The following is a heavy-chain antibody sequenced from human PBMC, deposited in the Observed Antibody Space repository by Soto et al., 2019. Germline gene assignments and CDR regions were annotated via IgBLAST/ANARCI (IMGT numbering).Heavy chain of an antibody. J-gene: IGHJ4*02. D-gene: IGHD5-18*01. Sequence: PSETLSLTCAVSGGSISSGGYSWSWIRQPPGKGLEWIGYIYHSGSTYYNPSLKSRVTISVDRSKNQFSLKLSSVTAADTAVYYCARKKGYSYGPHYFDYWGQGTRVTVSS. CDR3: ARKKGYSYGPHYFDY. CDR2: IYHSGST. V-gene: IGHV4-30-2*01. CDR1: GGSISSGGYS.